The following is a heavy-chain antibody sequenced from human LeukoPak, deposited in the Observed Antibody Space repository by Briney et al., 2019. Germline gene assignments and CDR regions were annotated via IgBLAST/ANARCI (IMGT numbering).Heavy chain of an antibody. CDR1: GGTFSSYA. Sequence: ASVKVSCKASGGTFSSYAISWVRQAPGQGLEWMGRIIPILGIANYAQKFQGRVTITADKSTSTAYMELSSLRSEDTAVYYCASLRRVATMVYYYYGMDVWGQGTTVTVSS. J-gene: IGHJ6*02. D-gene: IGHD5-12*01. V-gene: IGHV1-69*04. CDR2: IIPILGIA. CDR3: ASLRRVATMVYYYYGMDV.